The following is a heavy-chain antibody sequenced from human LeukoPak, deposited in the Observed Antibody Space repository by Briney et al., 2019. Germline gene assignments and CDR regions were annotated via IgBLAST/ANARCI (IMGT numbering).Heavy chain of an antibody. Sequence: GRSLRLSCAASGFTFSSYGMHWVRQAPGKGLEWVAVIWYDGSNKYYADSVKGRFTISRDNPKNTLYLQMNSLRAEDTAVYYCAKESGVEYYYYYYMDVWGKGTTVTVSS. CDR3: AKESGVEYYYYYYMDV. J-gene: IGHJ6*03. CDR2: IWYDGSNK. V-gene: IGHV3-33*06. CDR1: GFTFSSYG. D-gene: IGHD3-3*01.